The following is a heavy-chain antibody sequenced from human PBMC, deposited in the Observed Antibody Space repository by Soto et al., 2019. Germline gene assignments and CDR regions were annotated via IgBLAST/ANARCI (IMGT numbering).Heavy chain of an antibody. J-gene: IGHJ6*02. CDR2: ISPYTDQT. CDR3: ARDYHLGPQHGYGIDV. V-gene: IGHV1-18*01. CDR1: GYNFRSYG. D-gene: IGHD3-3*02. Sequence: QVHLVQSGAEVRKPGASVKVSCKTSGYNFRSYGVSWVRQAPGQGFEWLGWISPYTDQTDYAQKFQGRLTLTTDTSTSTFYMDLRSLTSDDTAVYYCARDYHLGPQHGYGIDVWGQGTTVIVSS.